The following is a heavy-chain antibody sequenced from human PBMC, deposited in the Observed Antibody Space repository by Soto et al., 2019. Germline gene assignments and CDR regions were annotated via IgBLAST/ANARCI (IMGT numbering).Heavy chain of an antibody. CDR1: GGSISSSSYY. Sequence: SETLALTCTVSGGSISSSSYYWGWIRQPPGKGLEWIGSIYYSGSTYYNPSLKSRVTISVDTSKNQFSLKLSSVTAADTAVYYCARHVCTNGVCYLYAFDIWGQGTVVT. CDR2: IYYSGST. D-gene: IGHD2-8*01. CDR3: ARHVCTNGVCYLYAFDI. J-gene: IGHJ3*02. V-gene: IGHV4-39*01.